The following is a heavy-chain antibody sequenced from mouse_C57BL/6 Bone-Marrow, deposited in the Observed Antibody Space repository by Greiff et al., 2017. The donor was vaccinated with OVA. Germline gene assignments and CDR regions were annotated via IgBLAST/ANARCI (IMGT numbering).Heavy chain of an antibody. CDR2: INPNNGGT. CDR1: GYTFTDYN. J-gene: IGHJ3*01. D-gene: IGHD3-2*02. CDR3: ASGTAQATLAY. V-gene: IGHV1-18*01. Sequence: EVQLQQSGPELVKPGASVKIPCKASGYTFTDYNMDWVKQSHGKSLEWIGDINPNNGGTIYNQKFKGKATLTVDKSSSTAYMELRSLTSEDTAVYYCASGTAQATLAYWGQGTLVTVSA.